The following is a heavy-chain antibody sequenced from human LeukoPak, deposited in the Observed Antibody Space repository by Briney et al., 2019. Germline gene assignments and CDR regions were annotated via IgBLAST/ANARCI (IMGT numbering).Heavy chain of an antibody. D-gene: IGHD6-13*01. Sequence: GGSLRLSCAASGFTFSDYYMSWIRQAPGKGLEWVSYMSSSGSTTYYADSVKGRFTISRDNAKNLLYLQMNSLRADDTAVYYCARDLAAADYWGQGTLVTVSS. J-gene: IGHJ4*02. V-gene: IGHV3-11*04. CDR2: MSSSGSTT. CDR1: GFTFSDYY. CDR3: ARDLAAADY.